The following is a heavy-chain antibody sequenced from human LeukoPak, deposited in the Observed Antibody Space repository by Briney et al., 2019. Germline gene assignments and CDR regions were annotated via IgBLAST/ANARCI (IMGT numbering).Heavy chain of an antibody. Sequence: SQTLSLTCTVSGGSISSGSCYWSWIRQPAGKGLEWIGRIYTSGSTNYNPSLKSRVTISVDTSKNQFSLKLSSVTAADTAVYYCARLSGSYSDFDYWGQGTLVTVSS. CDR1: GGSISSGSCY. CDR2: IYTSGST. D-gene: IGHD1-26*01. J-gene: IGHJ4*02. CDR3: ARLSGSYSDFDY. V-gene: IGHV4-61*02.